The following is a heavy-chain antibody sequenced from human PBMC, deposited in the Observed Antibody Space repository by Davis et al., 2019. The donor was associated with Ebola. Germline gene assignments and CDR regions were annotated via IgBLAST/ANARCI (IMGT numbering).Heavy chain of an antibody. CDR1: GFTFSSYA. J-gene: IGHJ4*02. CDR2: ISGSGGST. Sequence: GESLKISCAASGFTFSSYAMSWVRQAPGKGLEWVSAISGSGGSTYYADSMKGRFTISRDNAKNSLYLQMNSLRAEDTALYYCARARGSGWYIDYWGQGTLVTVSS. D-gene: IGHD6-19*01. V-gene: IGHV3-23*01. CDR3: ARARGSGWYIDY.